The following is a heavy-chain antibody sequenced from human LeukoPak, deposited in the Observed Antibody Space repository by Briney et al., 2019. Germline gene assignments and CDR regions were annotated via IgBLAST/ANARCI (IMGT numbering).Heavy chain of an antibody. V-gene: IGHV1-69*05. Sequence: SVKVSCKASGGTFSSYAISWVRQAPGQGLEWMGGIIPIFGTANYAQKFQGRVTITTDESTSTAYMELSSLRSEDTAVYYCARYCSSTSCYLQNWFDPWGQGTLVTVSS. CDR3: ARYCSSTSCYLQNWFDP. CDR2: IIPIFGTA. J-gene: IGHJ5*02. CDR1: GGTFSSYA. D-gene: IGHD2-2*01.